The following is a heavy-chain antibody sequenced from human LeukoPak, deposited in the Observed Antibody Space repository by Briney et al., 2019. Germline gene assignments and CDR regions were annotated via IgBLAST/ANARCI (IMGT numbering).Heavy chain of an antibody. CDR3: AKDQTSSTVYDFWSGYLPTFFDY. Sequence: GGSLRLSCAASGFTFSSYAMSWVRQAPGKGLEWVSVISGSGDITYDADSVKGRFSISRDTSKNTLYLQMNSLSAEDTAVYYCAKDQTSSTVYDFWSGYLPTFFDYWGHGTLVTVSP. CDR2: ISGSGDIT. J-gene: IGHJ4*01. D-gene: IGHD3-3*01. CDR1: GFTFSSYA. V-gene: IGHV3-23*01.